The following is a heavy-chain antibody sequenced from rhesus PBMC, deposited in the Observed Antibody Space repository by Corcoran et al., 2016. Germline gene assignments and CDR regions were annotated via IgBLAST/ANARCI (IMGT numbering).Heavy chain of an antibody. D-gene: IGHD6-25*01. CDR2: IYGSSTST. V-gene: IGHV4S10*01. J-gene: IGHJ4*01. CDR1: GGSISDSYR. Sequence: QVQLQESGPGVVKPSETLSLTCAVSGGSISDSYRWSWIRQPPGKGLEWIGYIYGSSTSTNYNPSLKSRVTLAKDPSKNQFSLKLSSVTAADTAVYYCARVWGGSWTCDYWGQGVLVTVSS. CDR3: ARVWGGSWTCDY.